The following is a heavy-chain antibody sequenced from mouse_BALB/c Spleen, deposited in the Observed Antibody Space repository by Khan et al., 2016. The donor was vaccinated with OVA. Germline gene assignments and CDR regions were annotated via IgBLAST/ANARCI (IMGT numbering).Heavy chain of an antibody. V-gene: IGHV9-3-1*01. J-gene: IGHJ4*01. CDR2: INTYTGEP. Sequence: QVQLKQSGPELKKPGETVQISCKASGFTFTNYGMNWVKQAPGKGLKWMGWINTYTGEPTFADDFKGRFAFSLETAASTAYLQSNSLKNEDTATYVCARVGYNGTMDCWGQGTSVTVSS. CDR1: GFTFTNYG. CDR3: ARVGYNGTMDC. D-gene: IGHD2-14*01.